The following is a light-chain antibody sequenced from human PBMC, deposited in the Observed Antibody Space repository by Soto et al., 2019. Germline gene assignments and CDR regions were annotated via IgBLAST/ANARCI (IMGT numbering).Light chain of an antibody. CDR1: QSFSVY. V-gene: IGKV3-11*01. Sequence: EIVLAQSPATLPLSSGERATIPXRASQSFSVYFAWYQQEPGXAPSXXXVYXANMATGSPARLSGSGSGTDFALTISSLDPEDFAVYYFQQRRNGTATFGQGTRLEI. J-gene: IGKJ5*01. CDR2: YXA. CDR3: QQRRNGTAT.